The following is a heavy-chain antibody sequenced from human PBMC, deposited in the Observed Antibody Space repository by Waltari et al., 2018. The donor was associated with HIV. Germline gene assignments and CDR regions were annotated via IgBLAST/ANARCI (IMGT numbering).Heavy chain of an antibody. CDR3: ATDVARGRFDY. CDR2: ISSSSTYI. J-gene: IGHJ4*02. CDR1: GFTFSSYS. Sequence: EVQLVESGGDLVKPGESLRLSCAVSGFTFSSYSMNWVRQAPGKGVEWVSSISSSSTYIYYADSVKGRFSISRDNAKSSLFLQLTSLRADDTAVYFCATDVARGRFDYWGQGTPVTVSS. D-gene: IGHD2-15*01. V-gene: IGHV3-21*01.